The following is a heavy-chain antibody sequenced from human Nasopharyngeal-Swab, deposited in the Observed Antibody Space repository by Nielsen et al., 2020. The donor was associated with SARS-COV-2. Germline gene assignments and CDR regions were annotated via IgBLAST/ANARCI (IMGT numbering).Heavy chain of an antibody. J-gene: IGHJ4*02. V-gene: IGHV3-23*01. CDR3: AKGGSLSGSWD. Sequence: GESLKISCLASGFTFNNNAMTWVRQPPGKGLEWVSTVSGSGKITYYADSVKGRFTISSDNSKTTLFLQMSSLRDEDTAVYYCAKGGSLSGSWDWGQGTLVTVSS. CDR1: GFTFNNNA. CDR2: VSGSGKIT. D-gene: IGHD1-26*01.